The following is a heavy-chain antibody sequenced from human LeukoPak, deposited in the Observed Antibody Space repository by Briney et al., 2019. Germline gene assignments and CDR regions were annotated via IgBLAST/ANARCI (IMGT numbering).Heavy chain of an antibody. J-gene: IGHJ4*02. Sequence: ASVKVSCKASGYTFTSYAISWVRQAPGQGLGWLGWISVYNGNTKYAQNLQGRVTMTTDTSTSTAYMELRSLRSDDTAVYYCARDVAVAGSGYWGQGTLVTVSS. CDR1: GYTFTSYA. V-gene: IGHV1-18*04. CDR3: ARDVAVAGSGY. CDR2: ISVYNGNT. D-gene: IGHD6-19*01.